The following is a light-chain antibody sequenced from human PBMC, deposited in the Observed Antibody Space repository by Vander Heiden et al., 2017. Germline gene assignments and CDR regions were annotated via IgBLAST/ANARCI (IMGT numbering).Light chain of an antibody. J-gene: IGKJ4*01. V-gene: IGKV1-39*01. Sequence: DIQMTQSPSSLSASLGDRVTITCRTSQSIGVYINWYQQKPGKAPNLLIYIASSLQTGVPPRFSGSGSGIDFTLTISSLQPEDSATYYCQQTYTTPQTFGGGTKVEIK. CDR2: IAS. CDR1: QSIGVY. CDR3: QQTYTTPQT.